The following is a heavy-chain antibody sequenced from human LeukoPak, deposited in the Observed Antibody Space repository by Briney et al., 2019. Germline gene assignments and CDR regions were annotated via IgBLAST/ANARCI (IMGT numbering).Heavy chain of an antibody. D-gene: IGHD1-1*01. J-gene: IGHJ6*03. CDR3: ARDTSISSYYYYMDV. V-gene: IGHV3-48*03. CDR1: GFTLSCYE. Sequence: GGSLRLSCGASGFTLSCYEMNWVRQAPGKGLEWISYISRSGSTTYYADSVKGRFTISRDNAKNSLYLQMNSLRVEDTAVYYCARDTSISSYYYYMDVWGKGTTVTVSS. CDR2: ISRSGSTT.